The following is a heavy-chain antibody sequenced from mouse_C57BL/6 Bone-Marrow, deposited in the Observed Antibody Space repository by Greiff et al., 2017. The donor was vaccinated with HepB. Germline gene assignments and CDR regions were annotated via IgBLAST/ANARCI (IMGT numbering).Heavy chain of an antibody. V-gene: IGHV5-4*01. CDR3: ARVYYGNLCAMDY. Sequence: EVQGVESGGGLVKPGGSLKLSCAASGFTFSSYAMSWVRQTPEKRLEWVATISDGGSYTYYPDNVKGRFTISRDNAKNNLYLQMSHLKSEDTAMYYCARVYYGNLCAMDYWGQGTSVTVSS. D-gene: IGHD2-1*01. J-gene: IGHJ4*01. CDR1: GFTFSSYA. CDR2: ISDGGSYT.